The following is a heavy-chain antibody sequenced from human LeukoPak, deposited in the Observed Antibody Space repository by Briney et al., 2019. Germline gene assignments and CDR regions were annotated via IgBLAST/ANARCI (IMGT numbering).Heavy chain of an antibody. CDR2: ISAYNGNT. V-gene: IGHV1-18*04. J-gene: IGHJ4*02. Sequence: GASVKVSCKASGYTFTDYYIHWVRQAPGQGLEWMGWISAYNGNTNYAQKLQGRVTMTTDTSTSTAYMELRSLRSDDTAVYYCARGSGGGSGFDFDYWGQGTLVTVSS. CDR1: GYTFTDYY. CDR3: ARGSGGGSGFDFDY. D-gene: IGHD3-22*01.